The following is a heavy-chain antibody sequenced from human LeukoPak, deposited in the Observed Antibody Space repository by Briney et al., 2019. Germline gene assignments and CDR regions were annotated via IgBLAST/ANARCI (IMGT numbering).Heavy chain of an antibody. CDR2: ISYDGSNK. CDR3: ARERTGYYGSGSRAFDI. D-gene: IGHD3-10*01. J-gene: IGHJ3*02. Sequence: GRSLRLSCAASGFTFCSYAMHWVRQAPGKGLEWVAVISYDGSNKYYADSVKGRFTISRDNSKNTLYLQMNSLRAEDTAVYYCARERTGYYGSGSRAFDIWGQGTMVTVSS. V-gene: IGHV3-30-3*01. CDR1: GFTFCSYA.